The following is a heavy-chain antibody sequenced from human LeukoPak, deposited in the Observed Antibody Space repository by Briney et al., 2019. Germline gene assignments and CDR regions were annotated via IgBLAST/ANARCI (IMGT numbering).Heavy chain of an antibody. J-gene: IGHJ4*02. CDR2: IKQDGSEK. V-gene: IGHV3-7*03. Sequence: GGSLRLSCAASGFTFSSYWMSWVRQAPGKGLEWVANIKQDGSEKYYVDSVKGRFTISRDNAKNSLYLQMNSLRAEDTALYHCAREKYYYGSGSSLDYWGQGTLVTVSS. CDR3: AREKYYYGSGSSLDY. CDR1: GFTFSSYW. D-gene: IGHD3-10*01.